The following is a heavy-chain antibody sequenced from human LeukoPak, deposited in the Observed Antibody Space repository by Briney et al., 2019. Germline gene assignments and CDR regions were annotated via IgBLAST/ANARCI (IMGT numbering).Heavy chain of an antibody. CDR1: GSTFSDYY. CDR3: ARSSVPRVPRYFDY. J-gene: IGHJ4*02. CDR2: ISSSGSTI. V-gene: IGHV3-11*01. Sequence: GGSLRLSCAASGSTFSDYYMSWIRQAPGKGLEWVSYISSSGSTIYYADSVKGRFTISRDNAKNSLYLQMNSLRAEDTAVYYCARSSVPRVPRYFDYWGQGTLVTVSS. D-gene: IGHD6-25*01.